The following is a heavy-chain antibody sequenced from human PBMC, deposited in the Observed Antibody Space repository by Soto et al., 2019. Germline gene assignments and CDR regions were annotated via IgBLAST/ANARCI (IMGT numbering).Heavy chain of an antibody. CDR1: GFPFSSYA. CDR2: ISGSGDRT. Sequence: PGGSLRLSCEASGFPFSSYAMSWVRQAPGKGLQWVSGISGSGDRTHYVDSVKGRFTISRDNSKNTVYLQMNSLRAEDTAVYYCAKASTYEYVWGSYRYYFNSWGQGTLVTVSP. V-gene: IGHV3-23*01. J-gene: IGHJ4*02. CDR3: AKASTYEYVWGSYRYYFNS. D-gene: IGHD3-16*02.